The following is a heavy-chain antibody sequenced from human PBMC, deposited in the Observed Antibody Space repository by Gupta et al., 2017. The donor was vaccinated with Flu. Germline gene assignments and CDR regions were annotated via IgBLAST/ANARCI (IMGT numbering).Heavy chain of an antibody. V-gene: IGHV3-21*02. D-gene: IGHD3-10*01. CDR3: AGRFNGTYVAD. J-gene: IGHJ4*02. CDR2: IGTGGRTL. Sequence: EVQLVESGGGLVKPGGSLRLSCVVSGLNFSSIGLNWVRQAPGKGLEWVSAIGTGGRTLHYADSVKGRFSISRDNAKNTLYLQMNSLRVEDTALYYCAGRFNGTYVADWGQGTQVTVSS. CDR1: GLNFSSIG.